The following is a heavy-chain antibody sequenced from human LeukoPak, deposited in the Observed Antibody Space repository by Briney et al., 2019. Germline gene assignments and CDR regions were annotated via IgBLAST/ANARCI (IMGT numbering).Heavy chain of an antibody. J-gene: IGHJ5*02. CDR3: TREGMGTTFSAWFDP. Sequence: GESLRLSCAASGFSFSSYGMHWVRQAPGKGLEWVAVVSSDGSIDYYADSVRGRFTVSRDNSQNTLYLQVNSLRVEDTAVYYCTREGMGTTFSAWFDPWGQGTLVTVPS. D-gene: IGHD1-7*01. CDR1: GFSFSSYG. V-gene: IGHV3-30*03. CDR2: VSSDGSID.